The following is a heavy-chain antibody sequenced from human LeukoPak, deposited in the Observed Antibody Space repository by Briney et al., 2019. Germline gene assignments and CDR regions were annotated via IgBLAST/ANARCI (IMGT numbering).Heavy chain of an antibody. CDR3: ARAGHMSAAGYGVW. V-gene: IGHV1-2*02. CDR2: VNPNSGGP. Sequence: ASVNVSCKASGYTFAGHYIHWVRQAPGQGLEWMGWVNPNSGGPNYAQKFQGRVTMTRDTSISTAYMDMSSLRSDDTAVYYCARAGHMSAAGYGVWWGQGTLVTVSS. D-gene: IGHD6-13*01. J-gene: IGHJ4*02. CDR1: GYTFAGHY.